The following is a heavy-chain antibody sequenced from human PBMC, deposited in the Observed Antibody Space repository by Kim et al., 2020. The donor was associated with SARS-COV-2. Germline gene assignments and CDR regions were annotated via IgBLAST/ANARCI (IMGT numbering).Heavy chain of an antibody. V-gene: IGHV3-23*01. J-gene: IGHJ4*02. CDR3: AKDPRDTAMVAYYFDY. D-gene: IGHD5-18*01. Sequence: SVKGRFTISRDNSKNTLYLQMNSLRAEDTAVYYCAKDPRDTAMVAYYFDYWGQGTLVTVSS.